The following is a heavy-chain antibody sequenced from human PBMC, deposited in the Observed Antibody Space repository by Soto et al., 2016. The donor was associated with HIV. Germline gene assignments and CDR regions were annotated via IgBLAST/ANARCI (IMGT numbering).Heavy chain of an antibody. D-gene: IGHD3-3*01. J-gene: IGHJ3*02. CDR2: INPNSGGT. CDR1: GYTFTGYY. V-gene: IGHV1-2*02. CDR3: ARYRKSEGRDAFDM. Sequence: QVQPVQSGAEVKKPGASVKVSCKASGYTFTGYYMHWVRQAPGQGLEWMGWINPNSGGTNYAQKFQGRVTMTRDTSISTAYLELSRLTSDDTAVYFCARYRKSEGRDAFDMWGQGQWSPSLQ.